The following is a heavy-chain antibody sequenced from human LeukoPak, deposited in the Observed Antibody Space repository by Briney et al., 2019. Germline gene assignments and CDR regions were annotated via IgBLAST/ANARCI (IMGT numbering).Heavy chain of an antibody. D-gene: IGHD6-13*01. CDR1: GFTFSSYG. Sequence: GRSLRLSCAASGFTFSSYGMHWVRQAPGKGLEWVAVIWYDGSNKYYADSVKGRFTISRDNSKNTLYLQMNSLRAEDTAVYYCARDRRYSSSWYLQDAFDIWGQGTMVTVSS. CDR2: IWYDGSNK. J-gene: IGHJ3*02. V-gene: IGHV3-33*01. CDR3: ARDRRYSSSWYLQDAFDI.